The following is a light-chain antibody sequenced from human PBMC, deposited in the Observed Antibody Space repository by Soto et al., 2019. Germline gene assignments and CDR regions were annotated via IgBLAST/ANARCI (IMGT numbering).Light chain of an antibody. CDR3: QQYGSSPRT. Sequence: EIVMTQSPATLSVSPGESATLSCRASQSLSGNLAWFQQKPGQAPRLLIYGATTRATGIPARFSGSGSGTDFTLTISRLEPEDFAVNYCQQYGSSPRTFGQGTKVDIK. V-gene: IGKV3-15*01. CDR1: QSLSGN. J-gene: IGKJ1*01. CDR2: GAT.